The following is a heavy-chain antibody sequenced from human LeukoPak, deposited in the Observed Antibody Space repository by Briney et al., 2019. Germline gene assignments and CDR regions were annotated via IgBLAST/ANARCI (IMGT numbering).Heavy chain of an antibody. CDR3: ARGRDGYNSVYFDY. V-gene: IGHV1-8*03. CDR2: MNPNSGNT. CDR1: GYTFTSYD. Sequence: GASVKVSCKASGYTFTSYDINWVRQATGQGLEWMGWMNPNSGNTGYAQKFQGRVTITRNTSISTAYMELSSLRSEDTAVYYCARGRDGYNSVYFDYWGQGTLVTVSS. J-gene: IGHJ4*02. D-gene: IGHD5-24*01.